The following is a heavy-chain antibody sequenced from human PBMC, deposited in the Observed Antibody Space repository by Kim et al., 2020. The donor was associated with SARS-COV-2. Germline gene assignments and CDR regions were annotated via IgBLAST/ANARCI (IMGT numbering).Heavy chain of an antibody. J-gene: IGHJ4*02. CDR3: ARARARIAIFGVVPPGFDY. D-gene: IGHD3-3*01. Sequence: KGRFTISRDNAKNSLDLQMNSLRAEDTAVYCCARARARIAIFGVVPPGFDYWGQGTLVTVSS. V-gene: IGHV3-7*04.